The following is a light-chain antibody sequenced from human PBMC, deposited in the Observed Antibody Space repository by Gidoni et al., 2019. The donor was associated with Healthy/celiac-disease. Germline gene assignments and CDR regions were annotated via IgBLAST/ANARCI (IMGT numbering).Light chain of an antibody. J-gene: IGKJ2*01. Sequence: PSTLSLSPGERATLSCMARQSVSSNLARYQQKPGQAPMLLIYSASTRATGIPARCSGSGSGTEFTLTISSLQSEDFAVYYCQQYNNGTRTFGQGTKLEIK. CDR3: QQYNNGTRT. CDR2: SAS. CDR1: QSVSSN. V-gene: IGKV3-15*01.